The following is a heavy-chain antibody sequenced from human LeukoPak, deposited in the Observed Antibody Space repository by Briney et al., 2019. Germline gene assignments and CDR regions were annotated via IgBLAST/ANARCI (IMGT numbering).Heavy chain of an antibody. CDR1: GFTFSTYW. CDR3: ARERGINMVRGVIDH. Sequence: GGSLRLSCAASGFTFSTYWMHWVRQAPGKGLVWVSRTNSDGSRTDYADSVRGRFTISRDNDENTLSLQMNSLRVEDTAVYYCARERGINMVRGVIDHWGQGTLVTVSS. J-gene: IGHJ4*02. CDR2: TNSDGSRT. V-gene: IGHV3-74*01. D-gene: IGHD3-10*01.